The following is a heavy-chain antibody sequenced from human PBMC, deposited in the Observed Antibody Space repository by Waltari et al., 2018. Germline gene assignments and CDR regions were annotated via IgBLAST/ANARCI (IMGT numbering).Heavy chain of an antibody. CDR2: INHSGST. CDR1: GGSFSGYY. CDR3: ARVYYDFWSGYQYYFDY. J-gene: IGHJ4*02. Sequence: QVQLQQWGAGLLKPSETLSLTCAVYGGSFSGYYWSWIRHPPGKGLEWIGEINHSGSTNYNPSLKSRVTISVDTSKNQFSLKLSSVTAADTAVYYCARVYYDFWSGYQYYFDYWGQGTLVTVSS. D-gene: IGHD3-3*01. V-gene: IGHV4-34*01.